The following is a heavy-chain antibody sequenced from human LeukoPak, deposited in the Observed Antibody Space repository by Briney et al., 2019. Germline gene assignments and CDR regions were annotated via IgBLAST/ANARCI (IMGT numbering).Heavy chain of an antibody. CDR3: ARERQVAGPFDY. CDR2: IYYSGST. D-gene: IGHD6-19*01. V-gene: IGHV4-31*03. J-gene: IGHJ4*02. CDR1: GGSISSGGYY. Sequence: SQTLSLTCTVSGGSISSGGYYWSWIRQHPGKGLEWIGYIYYSGSTYYNPSLKSRVTISVDTSKNQFSLKLSSVTAADTAVYYCARERQVAGPFDYWGQGTLVTVSS.